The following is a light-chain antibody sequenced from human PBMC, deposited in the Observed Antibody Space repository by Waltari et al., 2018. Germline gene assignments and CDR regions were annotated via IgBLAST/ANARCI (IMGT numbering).Light chain of an antibody. Sequence: DIQMTQSPSSLSASVGDRVTITCRASQSISSYFNCYQQKPGKAPKLLIYAGSSLQSGVPARFSRSGSGTDFTLTISSLQPEDVVTYYCQQSYSTPRTFGQGTKVEIK. CDR2: AGS. V-gene: IGKV1-39*01. J-gene: IGKJ1*01. CDR3: QQSYSTPRT. CDR1: QSISSY.